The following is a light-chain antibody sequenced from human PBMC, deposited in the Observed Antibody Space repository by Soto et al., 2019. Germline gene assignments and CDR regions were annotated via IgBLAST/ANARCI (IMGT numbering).Light chain of an antibody. CDR2: EGS. CDR1: SIDVGSYNL. CDR3: CSYAGSSTSSAV. Sequence: QSALTQPASVSGSPGQSITISCTGTSIDVGSYNLVSWYQQHPGKAPKLMIYEGSKRPSGVSDRFSGSKSGNTASLTISGLQAEDEADYYCCSYAGSSTSSAVFGGGTQLTVL. J-gene: IGLJ7*01. V-gene: IGLV2-23*01.